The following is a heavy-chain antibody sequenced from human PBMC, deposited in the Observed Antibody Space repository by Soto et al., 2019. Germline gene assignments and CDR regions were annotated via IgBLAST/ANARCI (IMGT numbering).Heavy chain of an antibody. CDR1: GYTFTSYA. J-gene: IGHJ6*02. V-gene: IGHV1-3*01. Sequence: ASVKVSCKASGYTFTSYAMHWVRQAPGQRLEWMGWINAGNGNTKYSQKFQGRVTITRDTSASTAYMELSSLRSEDTAVYYCAGCGGGCRRGYYYGMDVWGQGTTVTVSS. CDR3: AGCGGGCRRGYYYGMDV. D-gene: IGHD2-21*02. CDR2: INAGNGNT.